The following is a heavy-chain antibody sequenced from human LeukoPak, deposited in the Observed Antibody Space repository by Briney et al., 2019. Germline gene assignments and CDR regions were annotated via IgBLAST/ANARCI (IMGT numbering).Heavy chain of an antibody. V-gene: IGHV4-34*01. CDR2: INHSGST. D-gene: IGHD3-16*02. CDR3: ARGLSAVVY. CDR1: GGSFSGYY. J-gene: IGHJ4*02. Sequence: SETLSLTCAVYGGSFSGYYWSWIRQPPGKGLEWIGEINHSGSTNYNPSLKSRVTISVDTSKNQFSLKLSSVTAADTAVYYCARGLSAVVYWGQGTLVTVSS.